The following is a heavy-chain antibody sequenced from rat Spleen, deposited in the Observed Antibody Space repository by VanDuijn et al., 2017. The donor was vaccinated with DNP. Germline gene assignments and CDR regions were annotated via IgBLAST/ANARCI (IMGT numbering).Heavy chain of an antibody. CDR3: ARWPVYNPPYAMDA. CDR1: GYSITSSYR. D-gene: IGHD1-4*01. V-gene: IGHV3-3*01. J-gene: IGHJ4*01. Sequence: EVQLQESGPGLVKPSQSLSLTCSVTGYSITSSYRWNWIRKFPGNKLEWKGSVNSAGSTNYNPSLKSRISITRDTSKNQFFLQLNSVTTEDTATYFCARWPVYNPPYAMDAWGQGTSVTVSS. CDR2: VNSAGST.